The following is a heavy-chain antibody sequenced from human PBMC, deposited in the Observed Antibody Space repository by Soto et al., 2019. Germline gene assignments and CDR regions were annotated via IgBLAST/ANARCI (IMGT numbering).Heavy chain of an antibody. CDR2: ITPDNGYT. J-gene: IGHJ4*02. CDR3: ARLAPCSGGTCYSRPLDS. V-gene: IGHV1-18*01. D-gene: IGHD2-15*01. CDR1: GYTFATYG. Sequence: QVQLLQSGAEVKKPGASVKVSCKASGYTFATYGISWVRQAPGQGLEWMGWITPDNGYTNYAQKLQGRVTMTTDTSTSTAYMEVRSLRSDHTAVYYCARLAPCSGGTCYSRPLDSWGQGTLVTVSS.